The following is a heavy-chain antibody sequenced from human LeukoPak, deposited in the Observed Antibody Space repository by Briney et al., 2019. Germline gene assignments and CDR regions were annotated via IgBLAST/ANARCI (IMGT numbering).Heavy chain of an antibody. CDR3: ALFDFWSGYYVDY. CDR1: DYTLISYG. D-gene: IGHD3-3*01. J-gene: IGHJ4*02. Sequence: GASVKVSCKVSDYTLISYGISWVRQAPGQGLEWMGWISAYNGNTNYAQKLQGRVTMTTDTSTGTAYMELRSLRSDDTAVYYRALFDFWSGYYVDYWGQGTLVTVSS. CDR2: ISAYNGNT. V-gene: IGHV1-18*01.